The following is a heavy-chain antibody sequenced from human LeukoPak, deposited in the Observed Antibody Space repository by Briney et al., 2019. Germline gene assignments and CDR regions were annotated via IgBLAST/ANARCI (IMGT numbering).Heavy chain of an antibody. J-gene: IGHJ4*02. V-gene: IGHV3-21*01. D-gene: IGHD6-19*01. CDR2: ISSSSSYI. Sequence: PGGSLRLSCAASGFTFSSYSMNWVRQAPGKGLEWVSSISSSSSYIYYADSVKGRFTISRDNAKNSLYLQMNSLRAEDTAVYYCASGIAVDLSPYWGQGTLVTVSS. CDR1: GFTFSSYS. CDR3: ASGIAVDLSPY.